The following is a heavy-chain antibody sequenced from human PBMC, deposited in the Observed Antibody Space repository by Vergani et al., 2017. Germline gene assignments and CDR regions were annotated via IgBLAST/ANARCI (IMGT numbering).Heavy chain of an antibody. CDR2: IYYSVST. Sequence: QVQLQESGPGLVKPSQTLSLTCTVSGGSISSGDYYWSWIGQPPGKGLEWIGYIYYSVSTYYNPSLKSRVTISVDTSKNQFSLKLSSVTAADTAVYYCARGGDFWPYYYYMDVWGKGTTVTVSS. CDR3: ARGGDFWPYYYYMDV. D-gene: IGHD3-3*01. V-gene: IGHV4-30-4*08. CDR1: GGSISSGDYY. J-gene: IGHJ6*03.